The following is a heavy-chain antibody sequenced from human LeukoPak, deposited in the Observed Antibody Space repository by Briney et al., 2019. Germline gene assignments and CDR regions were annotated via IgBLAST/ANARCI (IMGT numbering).Heavy chain of an antibody. V-gene: IGHV3-7*01. CDR1: GFTFSSYG. J-gene: IGHJ4*02. D-gene: IGHD6-19*01. CDR3: ARGVVAVAGTWYFDY. CDR2: IKQDGSEK. Sequence: PGGSLRLSCAASGFTFSSYGMSWVRQAPGKGLEWVANIKQDGSEKYYADSVKGRFTISRDKSKNTLYLQMNSLRAEDTAVYYCARGVVAVAGTWYFDYWGQGTLVTVSS.